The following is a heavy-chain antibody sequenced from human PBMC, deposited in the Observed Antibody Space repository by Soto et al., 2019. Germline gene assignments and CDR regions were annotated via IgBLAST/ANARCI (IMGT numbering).Heavy chain of an antibody. D-gene: IGHD6-13*01. V-gene: IGHV4-4*02. Sequence: QVQLQESGPGLVKASGTLSLTCAVSGGSISSTNLWTWVRQPPGKGLEWIGEIYHSGSTNYNPSLKSRATISVDKSKNHFPLKLSSVTAADTAVYYCARSPRSIAAGGIVFWGQGILVTVSS. CDR2: IYHSGST. CDR3: ARSPRSIAAGGIVF. J-gene: IGHJ4*01. CDR1: GGSISSTNL.